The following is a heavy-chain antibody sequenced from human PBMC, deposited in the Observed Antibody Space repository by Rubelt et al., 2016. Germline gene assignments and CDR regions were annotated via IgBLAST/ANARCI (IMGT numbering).Heavy chain of an antibody. CDR1: GFTFSTYG. CDR2: ISGSGGST. D-gene: IGHD2-15*01. V-gene: IGHV3-23*01. J-gene: IGHJ4*02. Sequence: PGGSLRLSCAASGFTFSTYGMTWVRQAPGKGLEWVSAISGSGGSTYYADSVKGRFTISRDNSKNTLYLQMNSLRAEDTAVYYCAKDRGDDSSGGFDDWGQGTLVTVSS. CDR3: AKDRGDDSSGGFDD.